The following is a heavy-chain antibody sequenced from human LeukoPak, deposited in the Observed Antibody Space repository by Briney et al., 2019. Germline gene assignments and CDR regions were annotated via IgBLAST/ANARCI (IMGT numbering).Heavy chain of an antibody. CDR1: GFTFSSYW. CDR3: ARERYSSSWFDY. V-gene: IGHV3-7*01. CDR2: INQDGSEK. Sequence: PGGSLRLSCAASGFTFSSYWMSWVRQAPGKGRDWVANINQDGSEKYYVESVKGRFTISRDNDKNSLYLQMNSLRAEDTAVYYCARERYSSSWFDYWGQGTLVTVSS. J-gene: IGHJ4*02. D-gene: IGHD6-13*01.